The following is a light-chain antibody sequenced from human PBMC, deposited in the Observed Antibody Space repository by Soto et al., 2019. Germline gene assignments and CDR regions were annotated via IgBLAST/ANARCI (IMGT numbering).Light chain of an antibody. J-gene: IGKJ5*01. CDR1: QSVTNL. CDR3: QQRTSWPPT. V-gene: IGKV3-11*01. CDR2: DAS. Sequence: EVVFTHSPATLSFSPGERATLSCRASQSVTNLLAWYQQKPGQPPRLLIYDASNRATGIPARFSGSGSGTGFTLTISSLEPEDFAIYYCQQRTSWPPTFGQGTRLEIK.